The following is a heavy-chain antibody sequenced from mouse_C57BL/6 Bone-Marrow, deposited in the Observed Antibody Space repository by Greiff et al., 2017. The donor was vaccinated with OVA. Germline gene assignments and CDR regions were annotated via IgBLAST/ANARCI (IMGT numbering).Heavy chain of an antibody. V-gene: IGHV1-20*01. Sequence: EVHLVESGPELVKPGDSVKISCKASGYSFTGYFMNWVMQSHGKSLEWIGRINPYNGDTFYNQKFKGKATLTVDKSSSTAHMELRSLTSEDSAVYYCARGVDYGSQFAYWGQGTLVTVSA. J-gene: IGHJ3*01. D-gene: IGHD1-1*01. CDR1: GYSFTGYF. CDR3: ARGVDYGSQFAY. CDR2: INPYNGDT.